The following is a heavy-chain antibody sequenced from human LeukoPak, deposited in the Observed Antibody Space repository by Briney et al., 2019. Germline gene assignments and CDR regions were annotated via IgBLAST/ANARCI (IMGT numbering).Heavy chain of an antibody. J-gene: IGHJ6*03. CDR1: GGSISSYY. D-gene: IGHD2-21*01. CDR3: AREVVVIDYYYYMDV. Sequence: PSETLSLTCTVSGGSISSYYWSWIRQPAGKGLEWIGRMYTSGSTNHNPSLMSRVTMSVDTSKNQFSLKLSSVTAADTAVYYCAREVVVIDYYYYMDVWGKGTTVTVSS. V-gene: IGHV4-4*07. CDR2: MYTSGST.